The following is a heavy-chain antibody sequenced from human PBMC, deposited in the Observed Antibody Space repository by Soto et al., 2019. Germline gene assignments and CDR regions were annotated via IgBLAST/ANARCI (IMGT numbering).Heavy chain of an antibody. J-gene: IGHJ6*02. V-gene: IGHV4-31*03. CDR1: GGSISSGGYY. D-gene: IGHD1-26*01. CDR2: IYYSGST. Sequence: PSETLSLTCTVSGGSISSGGYYWSWIRQHPGKGLEWIGYIYYSGSTYYNPSLKSRVTISVDTSKNQFSLKLSSVTAADTAVYYCAREGGWSYVIRGRGYYGMDVWGQGTTVTVSS. CDR3: AREGGWSYVIRGRGYYGMDV.